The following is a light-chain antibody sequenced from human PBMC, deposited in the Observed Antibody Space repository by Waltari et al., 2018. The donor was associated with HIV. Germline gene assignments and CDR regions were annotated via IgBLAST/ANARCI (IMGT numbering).Light chain of an antibody. J-gene: IGLJ1*01. CDR3: QAWDRTTGV. CDR2: QDK. V-gene: IGLV3-1*01. Sequence: SFELTQPPSLSVSPGQTANISCSGENMGEKYVSWYQQKSGQSPVVVIFQDKRRPSGISERFSGSNSGNTATLTISGTQPIDEADYYCQAWDRTTGVFGTGTKLTVL. CDR1: NMGEKY.